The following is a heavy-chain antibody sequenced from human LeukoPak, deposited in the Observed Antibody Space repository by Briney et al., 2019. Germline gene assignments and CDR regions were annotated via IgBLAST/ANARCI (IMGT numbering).Heavy chain of an antibody. V-gene: IGHV4-4*09. CDR3: ARQMLLVNPNYYYYYYMDV. CDR2: IYTSGST. CDR1: GGSISSYY. D-gene: IGHD3-9*01. J-gene: IGHJ6*03. Sequence: SETLSPTCTVSGGSISSYYWSWIRQPPGKGLEWIGYIYTSGSTNYNPSLKSRVTISVDTSKNQFSLKLSSVTAADTAVYYCARQMLLVNPNYYYYYYMDVWGKGTTVTVSS.